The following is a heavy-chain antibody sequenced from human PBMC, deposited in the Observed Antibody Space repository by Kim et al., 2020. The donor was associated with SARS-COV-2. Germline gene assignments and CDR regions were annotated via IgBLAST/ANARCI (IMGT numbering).Heavy chain of an antibody. CDR3: ARGRRQHHFYYYYGMDV. D-gene: IGHD6-13*01. V-gene: IGHV1-8*01. Sequence: FQGRVTMTRNTSISTAYMELSSLRSEDTAVYYCARGRRQHHFYYYYGMDVWGQGTTVTVSS. J-gene: IGHJ6*02.